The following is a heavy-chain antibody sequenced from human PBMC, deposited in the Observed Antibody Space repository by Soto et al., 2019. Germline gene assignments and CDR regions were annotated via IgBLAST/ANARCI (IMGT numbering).Heavy chain of an antibody. J-gene: IGHJ5*02. D-gene: IGHD3-3*01. CDR2: MNPNSGVT. CDR3: AKVVIPSTPDYNWFDP. Sequence: ASVKVSCKASGYTFNDHYIHWVRQAPGQGLELMGWMNPNSGVTNYGQKFQGRVTMTRDTSISTAYMELSGLRSDDTAVYYCAKVVIPSTPDYNWFDPWGQGTLVTVYS. V-gene: IGHV1-2*02. CDR1: GYTFNDHY.